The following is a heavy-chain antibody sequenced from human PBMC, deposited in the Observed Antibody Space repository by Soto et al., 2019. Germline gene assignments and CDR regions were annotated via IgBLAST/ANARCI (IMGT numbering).Heavy chain of an antibody. Sequence: QVHLLESGGGVVQPGRSLRLSCEASGFTFNSYPIHWVRQAPGKGLEWVAVISYDGRNDYYGDSVRGRFTISRDNSKNTVYLHMNSLTPEDTAVYYCARDPYFDYWGQVTLVTVSS. CDR1: GFTFNSYP. J-gene: IGHJ4*02. V-gene: IGHV3-30*04. CDR2: ISYDGRND. CDR3: ARDPYFDY.